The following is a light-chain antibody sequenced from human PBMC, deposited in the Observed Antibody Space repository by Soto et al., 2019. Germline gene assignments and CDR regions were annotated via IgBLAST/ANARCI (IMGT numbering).Light chain of an antibody. V-gene: IGKV1-5*03. CDR3: QQYNIYWT. Sequence: DIQMTQSPSTLSASVGDRVTTTCRASQSISSWLAWYQQKPGKAPRLLIYKASTLESGVPSRFSGSGSGTDFTLTISSLQPDDFATYYCQQYNIYWTFGQGTKVDIK. CDR1: QSISSW. J-gene: IGKJ1*01. CDR2: KAS.